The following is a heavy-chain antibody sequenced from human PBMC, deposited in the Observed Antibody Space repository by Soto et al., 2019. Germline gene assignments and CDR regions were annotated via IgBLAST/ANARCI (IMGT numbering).Heavy chain of an antibody. CDR3: AKQISPYCSRGTCYDLYFYYAVDV. Sequence: QVQLVASGGGVVQPGRSLRLSCAASGFPFSDYGIHWVRQAPGKGLEWVAVISSEGSNEYYADSVTSRFTISSDKSKNTVSLQMNSLTTEGSASYYCAKQISPYCSRGTCYDLYFYYAVDVWGQGTTVTVSS. J-gene: IGHJ6*02. D-gene: IGHD2-15*01. V-gene: IGHV3-30*18. CDR2: ISSEGSNE. CDR1: GFPFSDYG.